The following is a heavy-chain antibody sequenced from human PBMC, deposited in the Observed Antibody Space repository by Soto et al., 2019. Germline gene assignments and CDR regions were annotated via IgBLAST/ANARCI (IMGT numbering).Heavy chain of an antibody. V-gene: IGHV6-1*01. CDR1: GDSVSSNSAA. D-gene: IGHD6-19*01. CDR2: TYYRSKWFY. CDR3: ARSISVAALAY. Sequence: SQTLSLTCVISGDSVSSNSAAWNWIRQSPSRGLEWLGRTYYRSKWFYDYALSVRGRIIINPDTSKSQFSLQLNSVTPDDTAVYYCARSISVAALAYRSQGNLGTVSS. J-gene: IGHJ4*02.